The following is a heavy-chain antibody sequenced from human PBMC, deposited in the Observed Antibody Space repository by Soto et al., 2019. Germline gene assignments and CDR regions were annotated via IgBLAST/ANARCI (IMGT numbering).Heavy chain of an antibody. CDR3: ARDGGYSGYDVKGDV. V-gene: IGHV5-51*01. J-gene: IGHJ6*04. D-gene: IGHD5-12*01. Sequence: GSLKISCKGSGYSFTSYWIGWVRQMPGKGLEWMGIIYPGDSDARYSPSFQGQVTISRDNAKNSLYLQMNSLRAEDTAVYYCARDGGYSGYDVKGDVWGKGTTVTVSS. CDR2: IYPGDSDA. CDR1: GYSFTSYW.